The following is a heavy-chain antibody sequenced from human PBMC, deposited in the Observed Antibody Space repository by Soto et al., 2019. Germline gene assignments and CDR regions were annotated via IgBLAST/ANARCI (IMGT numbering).Heavy chain of an antibody. V-gene: IGHV4-39*01. Sequence: SETLSLTCTVSGGSISSSSYYWGWIRQPPGKGLEWIGSIYYSGSTYYNPSLKSRVTISVDTSKNQFSLKLSSVTAADTAVYYCATILTGTTFGGWFDPWGQGTLVTVSS. CDR1: GGSISSSSYY. J-gene: IGHJ5*02. CDR2: IYYSGST. D-gene: IGHD1-7*01. CDR3: ATILTGTTFGGWFDP.